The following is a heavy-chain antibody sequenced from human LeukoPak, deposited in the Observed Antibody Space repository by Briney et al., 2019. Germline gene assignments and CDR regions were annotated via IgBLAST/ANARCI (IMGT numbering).Heavy chain of an antibody. CDR3: ARVGASGYCSGGSCYSGS. D-gene: IGHD2-15*01. Sequence: ASVKVSCKAYGYTFTGYYMHWVRQAPGQGLEWMGWINPNSGGTNYAQKFQGRVTMTRDTSISTAYMELSRLRSDDTAVYYCARVGASGYCSGGSCYSGSWGQGTLVTVSS. CDR1: GYTFTGYY. V-gene: IGHV1-2*02. J-gene: IGHJ4*02. CDR2: INPNSGGT.